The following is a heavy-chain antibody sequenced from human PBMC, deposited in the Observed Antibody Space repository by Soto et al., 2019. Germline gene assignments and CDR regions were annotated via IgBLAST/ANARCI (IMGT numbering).Heavy chain of an antibody. V-gene: IGHV4-31*03. Sequence: SETLSLTCTVSGGSISSGGYYWSWIRQHPGKGPEWIGYIYYSGSTYYNPSLKSRVTISVDTSKNQFSLKLSSVTAADTAVYYCANSYYYGSGAFDYWGQGTLVTVSS. J-gene: IGHJ4*02. CDR2: IYYSGST. D-gene: IGHD3-10*01. CDR3: ANSYYYGSGAFDY. CDR1: GGSISSGGYY.